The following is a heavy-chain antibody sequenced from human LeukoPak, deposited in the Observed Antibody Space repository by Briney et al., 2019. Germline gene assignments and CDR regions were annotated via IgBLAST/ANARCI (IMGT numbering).Heavy chain of an antibody. V-gene: IGHV3-64*01. J-gene: IGHJ4*02. D-gene: IGHD2-15*01. CDR3: ARGSCSGGSCYSVY. CDR2: ISSNGGST. CDR1: GFTFSSYA. Sequence: GGSLRLSCAASGFTFSSYAMHWVRQAPGKGLEYVSAISSNGGSTYYANSVKGRFTISRDNSKNTLYLQMGSLRAEDMAVYYCARGSCSGGSCYSVYWGQGTLVTVSS.